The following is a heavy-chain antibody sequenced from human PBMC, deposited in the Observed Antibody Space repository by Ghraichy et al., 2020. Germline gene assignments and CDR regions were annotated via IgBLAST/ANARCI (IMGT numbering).Heavy chain of an antibody. V-gene: IGHV3-23*01. Sequence: GGSLRLSCAASGFTFSSYAMSWVRQAPGKGLEWVSAISGSGGSTYYADSVKGRFTISRDNSKNTLYLQMNSLRAEDTAVYYCAKGWEWNYFYLPYYYYYGMDVWGQGTTVTVSS. CDR3: AKGWEWNYFYLPYYYYYGMDV. CDR1: GFTFSSYA. CDR2: ISGSGGST. D-gene: IGHD1-7*01. J-gene: IGHJ6*02.